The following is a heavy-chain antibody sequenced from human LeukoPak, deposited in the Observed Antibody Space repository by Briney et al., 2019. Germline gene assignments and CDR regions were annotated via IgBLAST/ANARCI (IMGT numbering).Heavy chain of an antibody. V-gene: IGHV1-8*01. J-gene: IGHJ4*02. Sequence: ASVKVSCKASGYTFTSYDINWVRRAPGQGLEWMGWMNPNSGNTGYAQKFQGRVTMTRNTSISTAYMVLSSLRSEDTAVFYCARGLKHHFDYWGQGTLVTVSS. CDR2: MNPNSGNT. CDR1: GYTFTSYD. CDR3: ARGLKHHFDY.